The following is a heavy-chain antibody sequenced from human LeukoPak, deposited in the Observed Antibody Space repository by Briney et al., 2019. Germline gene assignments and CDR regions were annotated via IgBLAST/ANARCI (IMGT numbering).Heavy chain of an antibody. CDR1: GFTVSSNY. V-gene: IGHV3-53*01. D-gene: IGHD3-22*01. Sequence: GGSLRLSCAASGFTVSSNYMSGVRQAPGKGLEWVSVIYSGGSTYYADSVKGRFTISRDNSKNTLYLQMNSLRAEDTAVYYCTKYYYDSSGYPYFDYWGQGTLVTVSS. J-gene: IGHJ4*02. CDR2: IYSGGST. CDR3: TKYYYDSSGYPYFDY.